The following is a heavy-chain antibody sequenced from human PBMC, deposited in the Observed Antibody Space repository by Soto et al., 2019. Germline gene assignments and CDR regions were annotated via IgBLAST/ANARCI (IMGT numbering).Heavy chain of an antibody. V-gene: IGHV3-15*01. Sequence: EVQLVESGGGLVKPGGSLRLSCAASGFTFSNAWMSWVRQAPGKGLEWVGRIKSKTDGGTTDYAAPVKDRFTISRDDSKNTLYLQMNSLKTEDTAVYYCTTPPVAGSIDYWGQGTLVTVSS. CDR2: IKSKTDGGTT. D-gene: IGHD6-19*01. CDR3: TTPPVAGSIDY. CDR1: GFTFSNAW. J-gene: IGHJ4*02.